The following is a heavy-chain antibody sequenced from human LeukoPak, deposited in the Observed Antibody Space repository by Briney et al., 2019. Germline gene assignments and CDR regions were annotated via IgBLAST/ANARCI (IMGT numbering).Heavy chain of an antibody. V-gene: IGHV3-11*03. J-gene: IGHJ2*01. CDR3: ARPYSSGWYGGFDL. D-gene: IGHD6-19*01. CDR2: ISSSSSYT. Sequence: GGSLRLSCAAPGFTFSDYYMSWIRQAPGKGLEWVSYISSSSSYTNYADSVKGRFTISRDNAKNSLYLQMHSLRAEDTAVYYCARPYSSGWYGGFDLWGRGTLVTVSS. CDR1: GFTFSDYY.